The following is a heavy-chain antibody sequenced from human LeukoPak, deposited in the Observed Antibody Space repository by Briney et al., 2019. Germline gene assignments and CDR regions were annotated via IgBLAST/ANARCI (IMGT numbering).Heavy chain of an antibody. V-gene: IGHV3-30-3*01. CDR1: GFTFSSYA. D-gene: IGHD3-10*01. Sequence: GRSLRLSCAASGFTFSSYAIHWVRQAPGKGLEWVAVISYDGSNKYYADSVKGRFTISRDNSKNTLYLQMNSLRAEDTAVYYCATGDYYGSGSYSDYWGQGTLVTVSS. CDR2: ISYDGSNK. J-gene: IGHJ4*02. CDR3: ATGDYYGSGSYSDY.